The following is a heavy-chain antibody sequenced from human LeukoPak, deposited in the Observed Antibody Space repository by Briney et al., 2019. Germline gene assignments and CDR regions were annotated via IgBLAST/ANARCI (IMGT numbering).Heavy chain of an antibody. Sequence: GGSLRLSCAVSGFTFSNYWMSWVRQAPGKGLEWVANIKEDGSAKYYGDSVEGRFTISRDNAKNSLYLQMNSLRVEDTAMYYCARVIVVVVGASDHFDYWGQGSLVTVSS. CDR2: IKEDGSAK. D-gene: IGHD2-15*01. V-gene: IGHV3-7*01. CDR3: ARVIVVVVGASDHFDY. J-gene: IGHJ4*02. CDR1: GFTFSNYW.